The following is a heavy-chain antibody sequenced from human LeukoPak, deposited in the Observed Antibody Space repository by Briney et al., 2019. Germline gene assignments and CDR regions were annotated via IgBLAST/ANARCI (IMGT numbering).Heavy chain of an antibody. V-gene: IGHV3-64D*06. CDR1: GFTLSSNT. J-gene: IGHJ5*02. CDR3: ASSGAISMIRTNGSAA. CDR2: ITDNGGST. Sequence: SGGSLRLSCSASGFTLSSNTMHWVRQAPGKGLEYVSAITDNGGSTYYAYSVKGRFTISRDNSKNTLYLQVSSLRVEDTAVYYCASSGAISMIRTNGSAACGQGTLVTVSA. D-gene: IGHD3-22*01.